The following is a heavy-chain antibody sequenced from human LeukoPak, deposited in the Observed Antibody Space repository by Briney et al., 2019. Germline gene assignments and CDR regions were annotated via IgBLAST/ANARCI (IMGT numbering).Heavy chain of an antibody. CDR1: GFIFSSYA. CDR3: AKDLMGYGSGSYYGNDY. J-gene: IGHJ4*02. V-gene: IGHV3-30*18. D-gene: IGHD3-10*01. CDR2: ISFDGTNK. Sequence: GRSLRLSCVASGFIFSSYAIHWVRQAPGKGLEWVAVISFDGTNKYYADSVKGRFTISRDNSQNTLYLQMNSLGAEDTAVYYCAKDLMGYGSGSYYGNDYRVQGTLVTVSS.